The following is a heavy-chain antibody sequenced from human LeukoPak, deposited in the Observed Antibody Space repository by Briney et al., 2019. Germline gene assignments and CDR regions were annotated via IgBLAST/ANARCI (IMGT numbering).Heavy chain of an antibody. D-gene: IGHD5-24*01. CDR3: AKVERWLQFAPDY. CDR2: ISGSGGST. Sequence: QSGGSLRLSCAASGFTFSSYGMSWVRQAPGKGLEWVSAISGSGGSTYYADSVKGRFTISRDNSKNTLYLQMNSLRAEDTAVYYCAKVERWLQFAPDYWGQGTLVTVSS. V-gene: IGHV3-23*01. CDR1: GFTFSSYG. J-gene: IGHJ4*02.